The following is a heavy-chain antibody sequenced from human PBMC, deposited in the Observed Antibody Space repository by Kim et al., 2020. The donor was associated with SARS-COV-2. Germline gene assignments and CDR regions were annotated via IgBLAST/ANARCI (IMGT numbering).Heavy chain of an antibody. J-gene: IGHJ4*02. V-gene: IGHV4-59*01. CDR2: IYYSGST. D-gene: IGHD3-16*02. CDR3: ARGPYDYVWGSYRLFDY. CDR1: GGSISSYY. Sequence: SETLSLTCTVSGGSISSYYWSWIRQPPGKGLEWIGYIYYSGSTNYNPSLKSRVTISVDTSKNQFSLKLSSVTAADTAVYYCARGPYDYVWGSYRLFDYWGQGTLVTVSS.